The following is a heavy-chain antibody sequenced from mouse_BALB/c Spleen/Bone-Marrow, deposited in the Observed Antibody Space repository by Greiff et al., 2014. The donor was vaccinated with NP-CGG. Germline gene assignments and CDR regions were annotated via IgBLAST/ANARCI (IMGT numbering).Heavy chain of an antibody. J-gene: IGHJ4*01. CDR2: IWSGGST. CDR1: GFSLTSYG. V-gene: IGHV2-2*02. CDR3: ARNLLLRRAMDY. Sequence: VQVVESGPGLVQPSQSLSITCTVSGFSLTSYGVHWVRQSPGKGLEWLGVIWSGGSTDYNAAFISRLSISKDNPKSQVFFKTNILQANDTAIYYCARNLLLRRAMDYWGQGTSVTVSS. D-gene: IGHD1-1*01.